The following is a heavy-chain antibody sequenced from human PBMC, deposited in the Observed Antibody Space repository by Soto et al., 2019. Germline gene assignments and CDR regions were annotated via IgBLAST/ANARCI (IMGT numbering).Heavy chain of an antibody. CDR2: ISSTSTYT. CDR1: GFTFSDYY. D-gene: IGHD3-9*01. CDR3: ARAADVLTGSDAFAI. J-gene: IGHJ3*02. V-gene: IGHV3-11*05. Sequence: QVQLVESGGGLVKPGGSLRLSCAASGFTFSDYYMSWIRQAPGKGLEWVSYISSTSTYTNYADSVKGRFTISRDNAKNSLYLQMNSLRAEDTAVYYCARAADVLTGSDAFAIWGQGTMVTVSS.